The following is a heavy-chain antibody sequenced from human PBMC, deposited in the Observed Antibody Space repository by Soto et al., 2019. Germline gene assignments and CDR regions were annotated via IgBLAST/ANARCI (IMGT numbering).Heavy chain of an antibody. Sequence: GGSLRLSCAASGFTFSSYTMAGVRQAPGKGLEWISAISGSGDSPSYTDSVQGRFSISRDNLRNTFFLQMNSLRAEDTATYYCTKARCTGDSCFVPDYWGHGALVTVSS. V-gene: IGHV3-23*01. CDR1: GFTFSSYT. J-gene: IGHJ4*01. CDR2: ISGSGDSP. D-gene: IGHD2-8*02. CDR3: TKARCTGDSCFVPDY.